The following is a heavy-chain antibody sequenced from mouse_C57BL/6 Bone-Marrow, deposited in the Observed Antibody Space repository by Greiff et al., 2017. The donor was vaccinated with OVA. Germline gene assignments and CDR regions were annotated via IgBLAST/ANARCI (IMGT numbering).Heavy chain of an antibody. CDR3: TRSLLPAMDY. Sequence: VQLPQSGTVLARPGASVKMSCKTSGYTFTSYWMHWVKQRPGQGLEWIGAIYPGNSDTSYNQKFQGKAKLTAVTSASTAYMELSSLTNEDSAVYYCTRSLLPAMDYWGQGTADTVSS. J-gene: IGHJ4*01. CDR2: IYPGNSDT. D-gene: IGHD1-1*01. V-gene: IGHV1-5*01. CDR1: GYTFTSYW.